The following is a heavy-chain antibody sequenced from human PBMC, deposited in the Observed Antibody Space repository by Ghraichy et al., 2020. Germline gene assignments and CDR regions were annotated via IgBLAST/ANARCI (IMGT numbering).Heavy chain of an antibody. D-gene: IGHD6-13*01. CDR1: GFTVSSNY. Sequence: GGSLRLSCAASGFTVSSNYMSWVRQAPGKGLEWVSVIYSGGSTYYADSVKGRFTISRDNSKNTLYLQMNSLRAEDTAVYYCARDSSKNYYFDYWGQGTLVTVSS. CDR3: ARDSSKNYYFDY. J-gene: IGHJ4*02. CDR2: IYSGGST. V-gene: IGHV3-66*01.